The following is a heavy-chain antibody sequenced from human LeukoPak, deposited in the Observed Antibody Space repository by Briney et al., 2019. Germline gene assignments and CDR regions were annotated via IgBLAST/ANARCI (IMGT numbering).Heavy chain of an antibody. CDR2: ISGSGGST. V-gene: IGHV3-23*01. J-gene: IGHJ1*01. D-gene: IGHD2-2*01. CDR1: GFTFSSYG. CDR3: AKVGYCSSTSCSEYFQH. Sequence: GGSLRLSCAASGFTFSSYGMSWVRQAPGKGLGWVSAISGSGGSTYYADSVKGRFTISRDNSKNTLYLQMNSLRAEDTAVYYCAKVGYCSSTSCSEYFQHWGQGTLVTVSS.